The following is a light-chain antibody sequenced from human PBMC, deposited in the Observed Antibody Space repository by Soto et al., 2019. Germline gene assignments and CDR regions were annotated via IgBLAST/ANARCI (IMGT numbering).Light chain of an antibody. V-gene: IGKV4-1*01. J-gene: IGKJ5*01. CDR3: QQYYSTPSIT. Sequence: DSVMTQSPDSLAVSLGERATINCKSSQSVLYSSNNKNYLAWYQQKPGQPPKLLIYWASTRESGVPDRFSGRVSWTNFTSNISNLPAENVAGYYCQQYYSTPSITFGQGTRLEIK. CDR2: WAS. CDR1: QSVLYSSNNKNY.